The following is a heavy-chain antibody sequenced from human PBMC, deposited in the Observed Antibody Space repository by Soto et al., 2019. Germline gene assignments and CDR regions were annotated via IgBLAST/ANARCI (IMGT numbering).Heavy chain of an antibody. Sequence: QLQLQESGPGLVKPSETLSLTCTVSGGSISSNIYHWGWIRQPPGKGLEWIGRIYNSGRTNYNASLKSRVSISIDTSKSQFSLKLTSVTAADTAVYYCARHPVYATGWQIDYWGQGALVTVSS. V-gene: IGHV4-39*01. CDR1: GGSISSNIYH. J-gene: IGHJ4*02. CDR2: IYNSGRT. D-gene: IGHD2-2*01. CDR3: ARHPVYATGWQIDY.